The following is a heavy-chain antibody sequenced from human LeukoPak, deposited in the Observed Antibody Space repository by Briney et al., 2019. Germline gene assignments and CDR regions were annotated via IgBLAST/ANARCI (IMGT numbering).Heavy chain of an antibody. CDR2: INPNSGGT. J-gene: IGHJ1*01. D-gene: IGHD3-22*01. CDR1: GYTFTGYY. V-gene: IGHV1-2*02. Sequence: GSVKVSCKASGYTFTGYYMHWVRQAPGQGLEWMGWINPNSGGTNYAQKFQGRVTMTRDTSISTAYMELSSLRSDDTAVYYCATSSGYYVGYIRHWGQGTLVTVSS. CDR3: ATSSGYYVGYIRH.